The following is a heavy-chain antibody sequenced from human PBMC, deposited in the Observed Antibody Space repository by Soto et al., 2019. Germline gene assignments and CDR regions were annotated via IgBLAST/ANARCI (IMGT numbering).Heavy chain of an antibody. J-gene: IGHJ5*02. D-gene: IGHD2-15*01. Sequence: GGSLRLSCAASGFTFSSYSMNWVRQAPGKGLEWVSYISSSSTIYYADSVKGRFTISRDNAKNSLYLQMNSLRAEDTAVYYCARDLGYCSGGSCYSFDPWGQGTLVTVSS. V-gene: IGHV3-48*01. CDR2: ISSSSTI. CDR1: GFTFSSYS. CDR3: ARDLGYCSGGSCYSFDP.